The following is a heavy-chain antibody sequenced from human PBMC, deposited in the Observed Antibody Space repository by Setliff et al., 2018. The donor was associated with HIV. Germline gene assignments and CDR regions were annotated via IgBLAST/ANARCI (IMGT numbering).Heavy chain of an antibody. V-gene: IGHV4-4*02. J-gene: IGHJ4*02. CDR1: GGSIISSNW. CDR2: IHHSGNT. Sequence: SETLSLTCAVSGGSIISSNWWSWVRQPPGKGPEWIGEIHHSGNTNYNPSLKSRVTISVDESKNQFSLKLSSVTAADTAVYYCARREATYYYDTRYFDYWGQGTPVTVSS. CDR3: ARREATYYYDTRYFDY. D-gene: IGHD3-22*01.